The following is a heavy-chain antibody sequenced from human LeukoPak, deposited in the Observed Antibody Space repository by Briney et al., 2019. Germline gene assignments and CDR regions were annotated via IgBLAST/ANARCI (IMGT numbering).Heavy chain of an antibody. CDR3: ARHKGSSDAFDY. D-gene: IGHD6-6*01. J-gene: IGHJ4*02. V-gene: IGHV4-4*09. Sequence: SGTLSLTCTVSGGSISSYYWSWVRQPPGKGLEGIGYIYTSGSTNYNPSLKSRVTISVDPSKNQFSLKLRSVTAADTAVYYCARHKGSSDAFDYWGQGTLVTVSS. CDR1: GGSISSYY. CDR2: IYTSGST.